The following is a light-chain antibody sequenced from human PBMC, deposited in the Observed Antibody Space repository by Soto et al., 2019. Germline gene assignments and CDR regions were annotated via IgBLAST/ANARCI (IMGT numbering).Light chain of an antibody. CDR3: QQSYSTPRP. Sequence: DLQMTQSPSSLSASVGDRVTITCRASQSISSDLNWYQQKPGKAPKLLIYAASSLQSGVPSRFSGSGSGTDFTLTISSLQPEDFATYYCQQSYSTPRPFGQGTKVEIK. CDR2: AAS. CDR1: QSISSD. J-gene: IGKJ1*01. V-gene: IGKV1-39*01.